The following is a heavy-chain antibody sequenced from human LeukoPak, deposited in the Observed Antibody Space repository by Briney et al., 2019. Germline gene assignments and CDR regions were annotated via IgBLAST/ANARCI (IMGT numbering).Heavy chain of an antibody. J-gene: IGHJ6*02. CDR1: GYTFISYD. V-gene: IGHV1-8*01. D-gene: IGHD2-15*01. CDR2: MNPNSGHT. CDR3: ARVRGSYYYYGMDV. Sequence: GASVTVSCKASGYTFISYDINWVRQAPGQGLEWMGWMNPNSGHTGYAQKFQGRVTMTRNTSISTAYMELSSLRSEDTAVYYSARVRGSYYYYGMDVWGQGTTVTVSS.